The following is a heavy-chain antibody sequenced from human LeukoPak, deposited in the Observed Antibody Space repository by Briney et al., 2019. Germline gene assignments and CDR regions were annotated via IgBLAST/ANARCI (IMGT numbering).Heavy chain of an antibody. V-gene: IGHV1-8*01. CDR1: GYTFTSYD. Sequence: ASVKVSCKASGYTFTSYDINWVRQATGQGLEWMGWMNPNSGNTGYAQKFQGRVTMTRNTSISTAYMELSSLRSEDTAVYYCARKVPAAIPRRGTNYYYYYMDVWGKGTTVTISS. D-gene: IGHD2-2*01. CDR3: ARKVPAAIPRRGTNYYYYYMDV. CDR2: MNPNSGNT. J-gene: IGHJ6*03.